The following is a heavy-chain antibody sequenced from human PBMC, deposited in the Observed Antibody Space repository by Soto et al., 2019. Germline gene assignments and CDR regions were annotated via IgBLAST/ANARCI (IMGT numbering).Heavy chain of an antibody. V-gene: IGHV4-31*03. J-gene: IGHJ4*02. CDR1: GGSISTGGYY. D-gene: IGHD4-17*01. CDR3: ARGLSVTLFDN. CDR2: IDYSGST. Sequence: QVQLQESGPGLVKPSQTLSLTCTVSGGSISTGGYYWTWIRQHPGKGLEWIGYIDYSGSTYYNPSLKCRVTISVDTSKNQFSVKLSSVTAADTAVYYCARGLSVTLFDNWGQGTLVTVSS.